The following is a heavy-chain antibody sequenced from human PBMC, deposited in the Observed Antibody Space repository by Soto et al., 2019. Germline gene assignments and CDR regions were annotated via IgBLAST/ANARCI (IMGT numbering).Heavy chain of an antibody. V-gene: IGHV5-10-1*01. Sequence: PGESLKISCKGSGYSFTNYWITWVRQMPGKGLEWMGRIDPSDSSSDYSPSFRGHVTISVDKSISTAYLQWSSLKASDTAIYFCARPNTARLRSYYYGMDVWGQGTTVTVSS. D-gene: IGHD5-18*01. J-gene: IGHJ6*02. CDR1: GYSFTNYW. CDR3: ARPNTARLRSYYYGMDV. CDR2: IDPSDSSS.